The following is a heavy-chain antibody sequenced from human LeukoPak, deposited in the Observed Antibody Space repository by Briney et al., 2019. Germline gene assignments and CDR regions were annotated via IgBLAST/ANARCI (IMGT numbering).Heavy chain of an antibody. D-gene: IGHD3-22*01. CDR2: MKPNTGGT. CDR1: GYTFTDRY. J-gene: IGHJ1*01. CDR3: ARGPGTRIVVSNEYFHH. Sequence: ASVKVSCTASGYTFTDRYIHWVRQAPGQGLEWMGWMKPNTGGTKYAEKFQGRVTMTRDTSISTAYMELNGLRSDDTAVYYCARGPGTRIVVSNEYFHHWGQGTLVTVSS. V-gene: IGHV1-2*02.